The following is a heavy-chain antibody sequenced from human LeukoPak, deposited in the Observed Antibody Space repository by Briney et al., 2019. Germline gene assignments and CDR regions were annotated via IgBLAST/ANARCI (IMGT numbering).Heavy chain of an antibody. CDR1: GFTFSSYD. CDR3: ARSLTKVRGYDY. J-gene: IGHJ4*02. Sequence: GGSLRLSCAASGFTFSSYDMHWVRQAPGKELEWVTFMQYDGSNEYQADSVKGRFSISRDNSKNTVYLQMNSLRTEDTAVYYCARSLTKVRGYDYWGQGTLVTVSS. D-gene: IGHD3-10*01. CDR2: MQYDGSNE. V-gene: IGHV3-30*02.